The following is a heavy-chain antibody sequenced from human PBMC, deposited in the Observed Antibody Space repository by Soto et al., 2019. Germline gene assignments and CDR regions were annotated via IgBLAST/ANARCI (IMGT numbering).Heavy chain of an antibody. CDR1: GFPFSIYS. V-gene: IGHV3-48*02. D-gene: IGHD6-19*01. Sequence: EVQLVESGGGLVQPGGSLRLTCVASGFPFSIYSMNWVRQAPGKGLEWSSYITSDTNTIKYADSVKGRFTISRDNAKNLLYLQMNSLRDEDTAVYFCARSVEGHFDYWGQGTVVTVSS. CDR3: ARSVEGHFDY. J-gene: IGHJ4*02. CDR2: ITSDTNTI.